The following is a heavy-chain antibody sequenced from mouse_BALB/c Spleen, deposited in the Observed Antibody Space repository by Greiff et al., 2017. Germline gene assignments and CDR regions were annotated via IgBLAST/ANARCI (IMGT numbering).Heavy chain of an antibody. D-gene: IGHD1-1*01. CDR2: INPSNGGT. V-gene: IGHV1S81*02. Sequence: VQLHQSGAELVKPGASVKLSCKASGYTFTSYYMYWVKQRPGQGLEWIGEINPSNGGTNFNEKFKSKATLTVDKSSSTAYMQLSSLTSEDSAVYYCTRSGKITGFAYWGQGTLVTVSA. J-gene: IGHJ3*01. CDR1: GYTFTSYY. CDR3: TRSGKITGFAY.